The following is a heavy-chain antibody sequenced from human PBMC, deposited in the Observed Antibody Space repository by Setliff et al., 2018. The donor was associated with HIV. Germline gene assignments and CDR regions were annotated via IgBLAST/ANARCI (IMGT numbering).Heavy chain of an antibody. V-gene: IGHV4-38-2*02. J-gene: IGHJ4*02. D-gene: IGHD6-6*01. CDR2: IYHSGST. CDR3: ARVGAIAARPFDY. CDR1: GYSISSGYY. Sequence: TSETLSLTCTVSGYSISSGYYWGWIRQPPGKGLEWIGSIYHSGSTYYNPSLKSRVTISVDTSKNQFSLKLSSVTAADTAVYYCARVGAIAARPFDYWGQGTLVTVSS.